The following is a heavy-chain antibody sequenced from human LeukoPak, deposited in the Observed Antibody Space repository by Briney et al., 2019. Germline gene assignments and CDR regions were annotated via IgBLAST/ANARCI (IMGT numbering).Heavy chain of an antibody. D-gene: IGHD3-22*01. Sequence: ASVKVSCKASGYTFTVYYMHWVRQAPGQGLEWMGWINPNSGGTNYAQKFQGRVTMTRDTSISTAYMELSRLRSDGTAVYYCARTYYYDSSGYLKPFGYWGQGTLVTVSS. V-gene: IGHV1-2*02. J-gene: IGHJ4*02. CDR1: GYTFTVYY. CDR2: INPNSGGT. CDR3: ARTYYYDSSGYLKPFGY.